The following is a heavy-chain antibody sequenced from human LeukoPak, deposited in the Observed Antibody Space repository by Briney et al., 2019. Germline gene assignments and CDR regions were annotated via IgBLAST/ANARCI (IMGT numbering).Heavy chain of an antibody. CDR2: INHSGST. Sequence: SETLSLTCAVYGGSFSGYYWSWIRQPPGTGLEWIGEINHSGSTNYNPSLKSRVTISVDTSKNQFSLKLSSVTAADTAVYYCARGRKYPNYYDSSGYYPHWGQGTLVSVSS. CDR1: GGSFSGYY. D-gene: IGHD3-22*01. CDR3: ARGRKYPNYYDSSGYYPH. V-gene: IGHV4-34*01. J-gene: IGHJ4*02.